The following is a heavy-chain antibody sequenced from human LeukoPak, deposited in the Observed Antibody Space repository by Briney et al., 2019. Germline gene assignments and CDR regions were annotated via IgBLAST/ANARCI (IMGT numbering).Heavy chain of an antibody. CDR2: IWYDGSNK. V-gene: IGHV3-33*08. Sequence: GGSLRLSCAASGFTFSSYWMSWVRQAPGKGLEWVAVIWYDGSNKYYAGSVKGRFTISRDNSKNTLYLQMNSLRAEDTAVYYCASYLVGVHPGLAEYFQHWGQGTLVTVSS. CDR3: ASYLVGVHPGLAEYFQH. J-gene: IGHJ1*01. D-gene: IGHD1-26*01. CDR1: GFTFSSYW.